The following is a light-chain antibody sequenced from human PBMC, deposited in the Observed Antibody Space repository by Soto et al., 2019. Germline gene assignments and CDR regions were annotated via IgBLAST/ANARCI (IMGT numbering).Light chain of an antibody. V-gene: IGKV3-15*01. CDR2: GAS. Sequence: EIVMTQSPATLSVSPGERATLSCRASQSVFSNLAWYQQKPGQAPRLLIYGASTRATGIPARFSGSGSGTALTLNIRRLQSEDCAVYYCQQYNNWPPYTFGQGTKLEIK. J-gene: IGKJ2*01. CDR1: QSVFSN. CDR3: QQYNNWPPYT.